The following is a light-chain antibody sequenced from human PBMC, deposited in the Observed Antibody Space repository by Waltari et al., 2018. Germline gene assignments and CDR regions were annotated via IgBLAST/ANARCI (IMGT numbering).Light chain of an antibody. CDR1: SSAIGGYDY. Sequence: QSALTQPASVLGSPGQSITIPSTGTSSAIGGYDYVSWYQQHPGKAPKLMIYDIIKRPSGVSDRFSGSKSGNTASLTISGLQAEDEADYYCSSYAPSSTVFGGGTKLTVL. CDR3: SSYAPSSTV. J-gene: IGLJ2*01. CDR2: DII. V-gene: IGLV2-14*03.